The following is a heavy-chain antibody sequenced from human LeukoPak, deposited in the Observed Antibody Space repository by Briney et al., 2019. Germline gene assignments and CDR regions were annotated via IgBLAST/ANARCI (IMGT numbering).Heavy chain of an antibody. D-gene: IGHD1-26*01. Sequence: PSETLSLTCTVSGGSISSSSYYWGWIRQPPGKGLEWVGSIYYSGSTYYNPSLKSRVTISVDTSKNQFSLKLSSVTAADTAVYYCARVVGATRDNWFDPWGQGTLVTVSS. J-gene: IGHJ5*02. V-gene: IGHV4-39*07. CDR2: IYYSGST. CDR1: GGSISSSSYY. CDR3: ARVVGATRDNWFDP.